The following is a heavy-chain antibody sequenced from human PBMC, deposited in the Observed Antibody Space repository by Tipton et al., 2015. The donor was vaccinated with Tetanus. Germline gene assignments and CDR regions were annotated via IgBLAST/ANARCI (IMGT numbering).Heavy chain of an antibody. J-gene: IGHJ6*02. D-gene: IGHD6-19*01. CDR2: ISGSGGST. V-gene: IGHV3-23*01. CDR3: AKDLSIAVAGTGSYYYYGMDV. Sequence: SLRLSCAASGFTFSSYAMSWVRQAPGKGLEWVSAISGSGGSTYYADSVKGRFTISRDNSKNTLYLQMNSLRAEDTAVYYCAKDLSIAVAGTGSYYYYGMDVWGQGTTVTVSS. CDR1: GFTFSSYA.